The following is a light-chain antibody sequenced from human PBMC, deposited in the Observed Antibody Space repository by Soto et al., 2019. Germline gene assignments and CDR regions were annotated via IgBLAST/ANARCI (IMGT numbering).Light chain of an antibody. CDR2: GIS. CDR1: HTISSSY. J-gene: IGKJ1*01. Sequence: ILFTQTPDPLSLSPGERDPLSCRAIHTISSSYLAWYQQKSGQAPRLLMYGISRRATGIPDRFSGSGSGTEFTLTITRLESEDFAVYYCQQYVTSSPRTFGQGTKVDIK. CDR3: QQYVTSSPRT. V-gene: IGKV3-20*01.